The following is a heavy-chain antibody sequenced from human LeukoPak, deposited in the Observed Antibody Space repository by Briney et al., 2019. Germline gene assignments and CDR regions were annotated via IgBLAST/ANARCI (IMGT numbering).Heavy chain of an antibody. D-gene: IGHD3-3*01. CDR3: AGKSNFGTRTFDY. J-gene: IGHJ4*02. V-gene: IGHV3-30-3*01. CDR2: ISYDGSSK. CDR1: GFTFSTYA. Sequence: PGGSLRLSCAASGFTFSTYAMHWVRQAPGKGLEWVAVISYDGSSKNSADSVKGRFTISRDNSKNTLYLQMNSLRAEDTAVYYCAGKSNFGTRTFDYWGQGTLVTVSS.